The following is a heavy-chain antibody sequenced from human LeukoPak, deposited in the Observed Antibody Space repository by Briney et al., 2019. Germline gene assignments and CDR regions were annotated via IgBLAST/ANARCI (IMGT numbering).Heavy chain of an antibody. Sequence: PSETLSLTCAVYGGSFSGYYWSWIRQPPGKGLEWIGEINHSGSTNYNPSLKNRVTISVDTSKNQFSLKLSSVTAADTAVYYCASGGYSSGWYYFDYWGQGTLVTVSS. CDR3: ASGGYSSGWYYFDY. CDR2: INHSGST. CDR1: GGSFSGYY. V-gene: IGHV4-34*01. D-gene: IGHD6-19*01. J-gene: IGHJ4*02.